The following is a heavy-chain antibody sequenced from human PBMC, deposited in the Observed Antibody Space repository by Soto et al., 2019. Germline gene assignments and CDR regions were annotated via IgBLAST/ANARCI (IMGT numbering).Heavy chain of an antibody. CDR2: IIPIFGTA. CDR1: GGTFSSYA. V-gene: IGHV1-69*13. Sequence: ASVKVSCKASGGTFSSYAISWVRQAPGQGLEWMGGIIPIFGTANYAQKFQGRVTITADESTSTAYMELSSLRSEDTAVYYCATSMVAYYYYYMDVWGKGTTVTVSS. CDR3: ATSMVAYYYYYMDV. J-gene: IGHJ6*03. D-gene: IGHD5-12*01.